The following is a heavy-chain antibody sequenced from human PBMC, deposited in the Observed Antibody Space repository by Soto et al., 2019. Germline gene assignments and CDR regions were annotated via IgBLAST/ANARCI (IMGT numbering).Heavy chain of an antibody. CDR1: GFTFSSYA. J-gene: IGHJ4*02. CDR3: ARDEISGSYFDY. V-gene: IGHV3-30-3*01. Sequence: PGGSLRLSCAASGFTFSSYAMRWVRQAPGKGLEWVAVISYDGSNKYYADSVKGRFTISRDNSKNTLYLQMNSLRAEDTAVYYCARDEISGSYFDYWGQGTLVTVSS. CDR2: ISYDGSNK. D-gene: IGHD1-26*01.